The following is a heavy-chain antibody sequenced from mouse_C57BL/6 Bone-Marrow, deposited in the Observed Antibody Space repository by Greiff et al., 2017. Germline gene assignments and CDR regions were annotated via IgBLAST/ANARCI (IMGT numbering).Heavy chain of an antibody. CDR1: GYTFTSYG. J-gene: IGHJ4*01. V-gene: IGHV1-81*01. CDR3: ARRAPYDYEGAMDY. Sequence: QVQLKQSGAELARPGASVKLSCKASGYTFTSYGISWVKQRTGQGLEWIGEIYPRSGNTYYNEKFKGKATLTADKSSSTAYMELRSLTSEDSAVYFCARRAPYDYEGAMDYWGQGTSVTVSS. D-gene: IGHD2-4*01. CDR2: IYPRSGNT.